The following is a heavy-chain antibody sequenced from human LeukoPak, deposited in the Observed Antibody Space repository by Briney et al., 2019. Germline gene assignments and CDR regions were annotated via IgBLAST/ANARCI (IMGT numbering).Heavy chain of an antibody. CDR2: ISSSRTYI. CDR1: GFTFSSYS. D-gene: IGHD3-9*01. V-gene: IGHV3-21*01. Sequence: PGGSLRLSCAASGFTFSSYSMNWVRQAPGKGLEWVSSISSSRTYIYYADSVRGRFTISRDNAKNSLYLQMNSLRAEDTAVYYCARELTGSPPDYWGQGTLVTVSS. J-gene: IGHJ4*02. CDR3: ARELTGSPPDY.